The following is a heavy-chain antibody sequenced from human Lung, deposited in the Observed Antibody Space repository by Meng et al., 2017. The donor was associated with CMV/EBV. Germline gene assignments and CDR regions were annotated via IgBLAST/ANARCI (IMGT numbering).Heavy chain of an antibody. CDR1: GYNFRDYG. CDR3: ARRRGHYTILEGGGENFLDS. J-gene: IGHJ4*02. Sequence: ASVKVSCKTSGYNFRDYGVAWVRRAPGQGLEWVGWISPHDGVAGTAQKFQDRVTMTTDTSTNTAYMVLRSLASDDGAIYYCARRRGHYTILEGGGENFLDSWGPGTLVTVSS. CDR2: ISPHDGVA. D-gene: IGHD4-11*01. V-gene: IGHV1-18*04.